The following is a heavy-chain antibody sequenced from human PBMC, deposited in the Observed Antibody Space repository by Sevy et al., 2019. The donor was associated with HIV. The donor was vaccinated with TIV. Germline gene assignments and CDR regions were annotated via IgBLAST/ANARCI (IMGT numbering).Heavy chain of an antibody. D-gene: IGHD2-21*01. J-gene: IGHJ6*02. V-gene: IGHV1-69*13. CDR1: GGTFSSYD. CDR3: ARGGGAVDHGMDV. CDR2: IIPMFGTS. Sequence: ASVKVSFKASGGTFSSYDINWVRQAPGQGLEWMGQIIPMFGTSTYAHNFQGRVTITADESTSTAYMDLSSLRYEDTAVYYCARGGGAVDHGMDVWGQGTTVTVSS.